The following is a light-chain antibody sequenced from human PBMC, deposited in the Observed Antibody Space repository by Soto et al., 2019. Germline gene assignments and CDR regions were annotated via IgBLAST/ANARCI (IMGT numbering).Light chain of an antibody. V-gene: IGKV3-15*01. CDR3: QQYKNWPPLT. CDR1: QSVSYN. CDR2: GAF. Sequence: EIVMTQSPATLSVSPGEPATLSCRARQSVSYNLAWYQPKPGQGPRLLIYGAFTRATGIPARFSGSGSGTEFTLTISSLQSEDFAVYYCQQYKNWPPLTFGGGTKVEI. J-gene: IGKJ4*01.